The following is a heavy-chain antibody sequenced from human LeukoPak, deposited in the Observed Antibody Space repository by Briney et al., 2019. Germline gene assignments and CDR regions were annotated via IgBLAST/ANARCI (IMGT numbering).Heavy chain of an antibody. D-gene: IGHD2-15*01. Sequence: KTSETLSLTCTVSGGSISSSSYYWGWIRQPPGKGLEWIGSIYYSGSTYYNPSLKSRVTISVATSKNQFSLKLSSVTAADTAVYYCARHGASNYCSGGSCYSDVFDYWGQGTLVTVSS. J-gene: IGHJ4*02. CDR2: IYYSGST. V-gene: IGHV4-39*01. CDR1: GGSISSSSYY. CDR3: ARHGASNYCSGGSCYSDVFDY.